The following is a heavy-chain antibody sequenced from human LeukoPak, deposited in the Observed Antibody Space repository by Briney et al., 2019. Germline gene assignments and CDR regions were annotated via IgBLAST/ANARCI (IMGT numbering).Heavy chain of an antibody. J-gene: IGHJ4*02. D-gene: IGHD2-15*01. CDR2: MYPNGGT. V-gene: IGHV4-4*07. Sequence: PSETLSLTCTVSGGSISSYYWSWIRQPAGKGLEWIGRMYPNGGTNYNSSLKSRVTMSVDASKNQFSLKLSSVTAADSAVYYCARVPRYCSGDNCYSEYYFDYWGQGTLVTVSS. CDR3: ARVPRYCSGDNCYSEYYFDY. CDR1: GGSISSYY.